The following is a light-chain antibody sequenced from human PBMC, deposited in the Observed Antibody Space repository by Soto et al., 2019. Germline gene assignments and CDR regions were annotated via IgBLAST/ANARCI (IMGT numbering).Light chain of an antibody. CDR2: GDN. V-gene: IGLV1-40*01. J-gene: IGLJ1*01. Sequence: HSELKKPPYVYGVPRQRVAISCTGSISNIGAEYDVHWYQQLPGTAPKRLIYGDNNRPSGVPDRFSGSKSGTSASLAITGLQPEDEADYNRQSYDSSLSIFVFGTGTGVTVL. CDR1: ISNIGAEYD. CDR3: QSYDSSLSIFV.